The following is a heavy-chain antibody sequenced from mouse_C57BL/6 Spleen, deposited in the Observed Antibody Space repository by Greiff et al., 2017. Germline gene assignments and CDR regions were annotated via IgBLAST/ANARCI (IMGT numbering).Heavy chain of an antibody. CDR3: TTGGRTFYYAMDD. J-gene: IGHJ4*01. V-gene: IGHV14-1*01. Sequence: VQLKESGAELVRPGASVKLSCTASGFNIKDYYMHWVKQRPEQGLEWIGRIDPEDGDTEYAPKFQGKATMTADTSSNTAYLQLSSLTSEDTAVYYCTTGGRTFYYAMDDWGQGTSVTVSS. CDR2: IDPEDGDT. D-gene: IGHD1-1*02. CDR1: GFNIKDYY.